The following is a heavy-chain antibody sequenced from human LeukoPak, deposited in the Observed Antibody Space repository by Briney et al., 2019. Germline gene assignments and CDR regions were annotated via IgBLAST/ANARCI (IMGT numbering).Heavy chain of an antibody. Sequence: HPGGSLRLSCAVSGFSFSSYAMSWVRQAPGKGLEWVSVISGSGGSTDYADSVKGRFTISRDNSKNTPYLQMNSLRAEDTALYYCAKSPRSSPTHYFDYWGQGTLVTVSS. CDR1: GFSFSSYA. CDR2: ISGSGGST. J-gene: IGHJ4*02. D-gene: IGHD2-15*01. V-gene: IGHV3-23*01. CDR3: AKSPRSSPTHYFDY.